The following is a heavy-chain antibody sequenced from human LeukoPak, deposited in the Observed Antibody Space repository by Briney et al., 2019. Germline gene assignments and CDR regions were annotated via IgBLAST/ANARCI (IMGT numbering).Heavy chain of an antibody. CDR2: IGTAGDT. Sequence: PGGSLRLSYAASGFAFSDYDMHWVRQATGKGLEWVSAIGTAGDTYYTGSVKGRFTISRENAKNSLYLQMNSLRAGDTAVYYCARVAKERVGGVYYSDYWGQGTLVTVSS. V-gene: IGHV3-13*01. J-gene: IGHJ4*02. CDR3: ARVAKERVGGVYYSDY. D-gene: IGHD1-1*01. CDR1: GFAFSDYD.